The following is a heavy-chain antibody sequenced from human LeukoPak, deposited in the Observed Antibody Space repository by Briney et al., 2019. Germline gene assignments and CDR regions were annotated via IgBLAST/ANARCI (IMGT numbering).Heavy chain of an antibody. V-gene: IGHV3-30*18. D-gene: IGHD2-2*01. Sequence: PGGSLRLSCAASGFTFSSYGMHWVRQAPGKGPEWVAVISHDGSNKYYADSVKGRFTISRDNSKNTLYLQMNSLRAEDTAVYYCAKEVGDIVVVPAAMPYPLDYWGQGTLVTVSS. J-gene: IGHJ4*02. CDR2: ISHDGSNK. CDR1: GFTFSSYG. CDR3: AKEVGDIVVVPAAMPYPLDY.